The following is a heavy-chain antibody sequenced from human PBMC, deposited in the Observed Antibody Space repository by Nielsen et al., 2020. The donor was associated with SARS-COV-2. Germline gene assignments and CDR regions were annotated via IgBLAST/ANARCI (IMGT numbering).Heavy chain of an antibody. CDR2: IYHGGTT. Sequence: SETLSLTCAVYNGSFSSYYWSWIRQSPGKGLEWIGEIYHGGTTHYNPSLKSRLTISLDTSRNQFSLNLISVTAADTAVYYCARVPPGGIPADYWGQGTLVTVSS. D-gene: IGHD1-26*01. CDR1: NGSFSSYY. CDR3: ARVPPGGIPADY. V-gene: IGHV4-34*01. J-gene: IGHJ4*02.